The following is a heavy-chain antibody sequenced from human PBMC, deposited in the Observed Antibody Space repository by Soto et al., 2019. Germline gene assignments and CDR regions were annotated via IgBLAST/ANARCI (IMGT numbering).Heavy chain of an antibody. CDR2: IKQDGSEK. J-gene: IGHJ6*03. CDR1: GFTFSSYW. V-gene: IGHV3-7*01. CDR3: ARDEVNYYYYYYYMDV. Sequence: GGSLRLSCAASGFTFSSYWMSWVRQAPGKGLEWVANIKQDGSEKYYVDSVKGRFTISRDNAKNSLYLQMNSLRAEDTAVYYCARDEVNYYYYYYYMDVWGKGTTVTVSS. D-gene: IGHD1-20*01.